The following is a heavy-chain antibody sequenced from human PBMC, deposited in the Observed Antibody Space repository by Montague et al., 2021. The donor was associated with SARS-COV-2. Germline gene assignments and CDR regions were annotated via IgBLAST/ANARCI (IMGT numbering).Heavy chain of an antibody. Sequence: SLLLSFSSSGFTLSSYWMYWVRQAPGKGLVWISRIHYDGSSTNYADSVKGRFTISRDTAKNTLYLQMNSLRAEDTAVYYCARAYYTGLYPFDYWGQGTLVTVSS. CDR3: ARAYYTGLYPFDY. V-gene: IGHV3-74*01. J-gene: IGHJ4*02. CDR1: GFTLSSYW. D-gene: IGHD2-8*02. CDR2: IHYDGSST.